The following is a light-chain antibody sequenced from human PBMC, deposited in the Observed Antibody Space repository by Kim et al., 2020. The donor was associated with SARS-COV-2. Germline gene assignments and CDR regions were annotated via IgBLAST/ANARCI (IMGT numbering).Light chain of an antibody. CDR3: QHYDDSLFT. V-gene: IGKV3-20*01. CDR1: QSVAGNS. CDR2: GTS. Sequence: VLTQSPGTLSLSPGERATLSCRASQSVAGNSLAWYQQRPGQSPRLLIHGTSTRATGIPDRFSGSGSGTDFTLTISRLDPEDFAVYYCQHYDDSLFTFGPGTKVISN. J-gene: IGKJ3*01.